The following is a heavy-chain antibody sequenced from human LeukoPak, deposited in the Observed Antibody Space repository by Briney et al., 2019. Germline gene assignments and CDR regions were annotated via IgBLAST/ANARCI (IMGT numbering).Heavy chain of an antibody. CDR1: GFTFDDYA. CDR2: ISWNSGSI. D-gene: IGHD3-22*01. J-gene: IGHJ4*01. CDR3: AKNKNYYCRSGYYLN. Sequence: PGRSLRLSCAASGFTFDDYAMHWVRQAPGKGLEWVSCISWNSGSIGYADSVKGRFTISRDNAKNSLYLQMNSLRAEDMALYYFAKNKNYYCRSGYYLNLGQGTLVTVSS. V-gene: IGHV3-9*03.